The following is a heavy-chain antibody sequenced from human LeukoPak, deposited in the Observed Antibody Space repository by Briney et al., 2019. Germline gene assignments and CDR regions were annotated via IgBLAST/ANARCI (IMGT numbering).Heavy chain of an antibody. CDR2: IYYSGSA. D-gene: IGHD2-2*01. Sequence: PSETLSLTCTVSGGSISSYYWSWIRQPPGKGLEWIGYIYYSGSANYNPSLKSRVTISVDTSKNQFSLKLSSVTAADTAVYYCARSPIVVVPAAAQVYYYYYMDVWGKGTTVTVSS. J-gene: IGHJ6*03. CDR1: GGSISSYY. CDR3: ARSPIVVVPAAAQVYYYYYMDV. V-gene: IGHV4-59*01.